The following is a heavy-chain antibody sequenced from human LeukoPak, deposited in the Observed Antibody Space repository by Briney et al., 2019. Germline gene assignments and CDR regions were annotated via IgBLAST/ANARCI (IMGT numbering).Heavy chain of an antibody. J-gene: IGHJ4*02. V-gene: IGHV3-30*18. CDR3: AKVRWGSDNALDS. CDR1: GFPFSDYG. Sequence: GGSLRLSCAASGFPFSDYGMYWVRQAPGKGLEWLAVISHDGSNKHYAGSVKGRITISRDNSMNTLYPQMNSLTAEDTAVYYCAKVRWGSDNALDSWGQGTLVTGSS. CDR2: ISHDGSNK. D-gene: IGHD3-16*01.